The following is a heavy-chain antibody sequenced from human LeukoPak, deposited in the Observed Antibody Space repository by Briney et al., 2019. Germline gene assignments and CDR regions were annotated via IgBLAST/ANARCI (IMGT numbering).Heavy chain of an antibody. CDR1: GGSISSGGYY. V-gene: IGHV4-31*03. Sequence: SQTLSLTCTVSGGSISSGGYYWSWIRQHPGKGLEWIGYIYYSGSTYYNPSLKSRVTISVDTSKNQFSLKLSSVTAADTAVYYCARVGGSNYYYYGMDVWGQGTTVTVSS. J-gene: IGHJ6*02. CDR2: IYYSGST. D-gene: IGHD2-15*01. CDR3: ARVGGSNYYYYGMDV.